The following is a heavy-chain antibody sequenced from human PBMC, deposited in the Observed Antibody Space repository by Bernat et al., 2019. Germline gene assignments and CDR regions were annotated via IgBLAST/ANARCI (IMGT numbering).Heavy chain of an antibody. D-gene: IGHD3-9*01. CDR2: IYWDDDK. V-gene: IGHV2-5*02. CDR1: GFSLSTSGVG. CDR3: AHRAGDYDILTGYYTYYFDY. J-gene: IGHJ4*02. Sequence: QITLKESGPTLVKPTQTLTLTRTFSGFSLSTSGVGVGWIRQPPGKALEWLALIYWDDDKRYSPSLKSRLTITKDTSKTQVVLTMTNMDPVDTATYYCAHRAGDYDILTGYYTYYFDYWGQGTLVTVSS.